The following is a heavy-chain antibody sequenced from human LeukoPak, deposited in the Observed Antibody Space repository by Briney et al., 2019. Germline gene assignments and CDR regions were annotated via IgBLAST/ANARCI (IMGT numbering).Heavy chain of an antibody. D-gene: IGHD3-10*01. CDR3: ANTPRYYYGSGSYFDY. Sequence: GGSLRLSCAASEFTFSSYAMSWVRQAPGKGLEWVSAISGSGGSTYYADSVKGRFTISRDNSKNTLYLQMNSLRAEDTAVYYCANTPRYYYGSGSYFDYWGQGTLVTVSS. V-gene: IGHV3-23*01. J-gene: IGHJ4*02. CDR1: EFTFSSYA. CDR2: ISGSGGST.